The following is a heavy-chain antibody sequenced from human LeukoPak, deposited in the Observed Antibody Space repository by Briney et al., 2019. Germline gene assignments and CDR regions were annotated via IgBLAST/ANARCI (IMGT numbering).Heavy chain of an antibody. D-gene: IGHD3-22*01. CDR1: GFMFSSYA. V-gene: IGHV3-23*01. Sequence: GGSLRLSCAASGFMFSSYAMNWVRQAPGKGLERVSGISGSGDSTYYADSVRGRFTIARDNSKNTLDLQMKSLRAEDTAVYYCAKDSSGMLYDSSGYFDYWGQGTLVTVPS. J-gene: IGHJ4*02. CDR3: AKDSSGMLYDSSGYFDY. CDR2: ISGSGDST.